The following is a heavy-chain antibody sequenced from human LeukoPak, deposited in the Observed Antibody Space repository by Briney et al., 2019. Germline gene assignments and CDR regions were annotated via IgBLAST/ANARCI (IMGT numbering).Heavy chain of an antibody. V-gene: IGHV3-30*18. CDR2: ISYDGSNK. Sequence: GGSLRLSCAASGFTFSSYGMHWVRQAPGKGLEWVAVISYDGSNKYYADSVKGRFTISRDNSKNTLYLQMNSLRAEDTAVYYCAKDQSTTAPGTFDYWGQGTLVTVSS. D-gene: IGHD2/OR15-2a*01. CDR1: GFTFSSYG. CDR3: AKDQSTTAPGTFDY. J-gene: IGHJ4*02.